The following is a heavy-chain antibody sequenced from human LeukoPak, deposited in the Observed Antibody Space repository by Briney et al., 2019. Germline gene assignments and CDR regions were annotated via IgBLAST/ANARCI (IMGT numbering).Heavy chain of an antibody. CDR2: INPSGGST. V-gene: IGHV1-46*01. Sequence: ASVKVSCKACGYTFTSYYMHWVRQAPGQGLESMGIINPSGGSTSYAQKIQGRVTMTRDTSTSTVYMELSSLRSEDTAVYYCARELQISLSVEVGYYYYYYMDVWGKGTTVTVSS. CDR3: ARELQISLSVEVGYYYYYYMDV. CDR1: GYTFTSYY. J-gene: IGHJ6*03. D-gene: IGHD4-11*01.